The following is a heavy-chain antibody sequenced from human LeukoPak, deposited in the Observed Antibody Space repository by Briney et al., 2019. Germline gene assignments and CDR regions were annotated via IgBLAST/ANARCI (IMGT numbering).Heavy chain of an antibody. CDR1: GFTFTSDA. CDR3: AKCSTSAYTTGWCNWTDP. CDR2: TVSRGTT. D-gene: IGHD6-19*01. V-gene: IGHV3-23*01. J-gene: IGHJ5*02. Sequence: PGGSLRLSCVASGFTFTSDAMNWVRQAPGKGLEWVSSTVSRGTTQYADSVKGRFTVSRDTSKSTLYLQMNSLRADDTAVYYCAKCSTSAYTTGWCNWTDPWGQGTLVTVSS.